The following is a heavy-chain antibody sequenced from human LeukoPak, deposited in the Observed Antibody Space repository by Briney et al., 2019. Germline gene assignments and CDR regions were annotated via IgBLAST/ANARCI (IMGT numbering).Heavy chain of an antibody. D-gene: IGHD3-3*01. V-gene: IGHV4-59*08. CDR2: IYYSGSA. Sequence: SETLSLTCTVSGGSISSYYWSWIRQPPGKGLEWIGYIYYSGSANYNPSLKSRVTISVDTSKNQFSLKLSSVTAADTAVYYCARHAGYDFWSGYYRENWFDPWGQGTLVTVSS. CDR1: GGSISSYY. J-gene: IGHJ5*02. CDR3: ARHAGYDFWSGYYRENWFDP.